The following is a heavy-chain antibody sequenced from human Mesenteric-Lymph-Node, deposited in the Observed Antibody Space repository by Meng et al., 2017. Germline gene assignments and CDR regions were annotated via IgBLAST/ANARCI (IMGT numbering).Heavy chain of an antibody. J-gene: IGHJ4*02. Sequence: EVPLVESGGGLVKPGGSLRLSCAASGFTFSSYSMNWVRQAPGKGLEWVSSISSSSSYIYYADSEKGRFTISRDNAKNSLYLQMNSLRAEDTAVYYCARAPLVTHLDYWGQGTLVTVSS. V-gene: IGHV3-21*01. CDR1: GFTFSSYS. D-gene: IGHD2-21*01. CDR3: ARAPLVTHLDY. CDR2: ISSSSSYI.